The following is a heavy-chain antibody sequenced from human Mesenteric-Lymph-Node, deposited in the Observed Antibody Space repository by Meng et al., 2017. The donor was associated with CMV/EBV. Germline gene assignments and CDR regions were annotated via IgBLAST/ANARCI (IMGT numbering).Heavy chain of an antibody. J-gene: IGHJ4*02. CDR1: GFTFSSYA. CDR3: AKSAHSSPYYFDY. CDR2: ISSSSSYI. V-gene: IGHV3-23*01. Sequence: GGSLRLPCAASGFTFSSYAMNWVRQAPGKGLEWVSSISSSSSYIYYADSVKGRFTISRDNSKNTLYLQMNSLRAEDTAVYYCAKSAHSSPYYFDYWGQGTLVTVSS. D-gene: IGHD6-13*01.